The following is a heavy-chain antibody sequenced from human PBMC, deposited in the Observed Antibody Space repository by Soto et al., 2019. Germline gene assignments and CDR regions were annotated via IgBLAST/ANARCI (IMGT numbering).Heavy chain of an antibody. D-gene: IGHD6-6*01. CDR2: IYDSESA. CDR3: ARASSSSSAADY. J-gene: IGHJ4*02. V-gene: IGHV4-31*03. CDR1: GESISSGGYY. Sequence: QVQLQESGPGLVKASQTLSLICSVSGESISSGGYYWSWIRHHPGKGLEWIGYIYDSESAYYNPSIKSRVTISMDTSKNRFAMKLSSVTAADTAVYYCARASSSSSAADYWGQGTLITVSS.